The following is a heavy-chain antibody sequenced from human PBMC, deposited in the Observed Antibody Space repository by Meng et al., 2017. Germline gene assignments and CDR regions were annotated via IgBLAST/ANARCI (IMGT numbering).Heavy chain of an antibody. CDR1: GFTFSSDA. D-gene: IGHD2-21*02. CDR2: ISGSGGST. Sequence: EGKLGGAGGGLVRHGGSLRLSCAASGFTFSSDAMSWVRQDPGKGLEWVSAISGSGGSTYYADSVEGRFTISRDNSKNTLYLQMNSLRAEDTAVYYCAKGPQTTKSLTAYWGQGTLVTVSS. J-gene: IGHJ4*02. CDR3: AKGPQTTKSLTAY. V-gene: IGHV3-23*04.